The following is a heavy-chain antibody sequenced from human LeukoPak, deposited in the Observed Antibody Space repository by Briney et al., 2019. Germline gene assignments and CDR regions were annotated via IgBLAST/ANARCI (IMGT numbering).Heavy chain of an antibody. CDR3: ARLITGTLGDY. J-gene: IGHJ4*02. D-gene: IGHD1-7*01. CDR1: GGSISSGGYS. V-gene: IGHV4-30-2*03. Sequence: PSQTLSLTCAVSGGSISSGGYSWSWIRQPPGKGLEWIGYIYHSGSTYYNPSLKSRVTISVDTSKNQFSLKLSSVTAADTAVYYCARLITGTLGDYWGQGTLVTVSS. CDR2: IYHSGST.